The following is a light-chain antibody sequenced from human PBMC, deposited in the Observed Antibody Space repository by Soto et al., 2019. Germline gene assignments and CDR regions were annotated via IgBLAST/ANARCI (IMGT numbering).Light chain of an antibody. Sequence: QSVLTQPPSVSGAPGQRGTLSCTGNSSNLGAGYDVHWYQQLPGAAPKLVIFGNRNRPSGVPERFSGSKSGTSASLAITGLQAEDEADDYCQAYDDSLTASVFCGGTKLTVL. J-gene: IGLJ3*02. CDR2: GNR. CDR3: QAYDDSLTASV. CDR1: SSNLGAGYD. V-gene: IGLV1-40*01.